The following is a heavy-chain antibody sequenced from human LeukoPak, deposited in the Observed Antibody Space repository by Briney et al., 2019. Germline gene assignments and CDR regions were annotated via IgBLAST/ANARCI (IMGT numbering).Heavy chain of an antibody. CDR3: ARQAVAGNGFDY. J-gene: IGHJ4*02. CDR2: IYYSGNT. CDR1: GGSISSSSYC. V-gene: IGHV4-39*01. D-gene: IGHD6-19*01. Sequence: PSETLSLTCTVSGGSISSSSYCWGWIRQPPGKGLEWIGTIYYSGNTYYNPSLKSRVSISVDTSKNQFSLKLSSVTAADTAVYYCARQAVAGNGFDYWGQGTLVTVSS.